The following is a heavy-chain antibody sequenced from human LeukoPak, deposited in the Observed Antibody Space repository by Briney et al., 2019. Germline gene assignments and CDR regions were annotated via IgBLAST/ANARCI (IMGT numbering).Heavy chain of an antibody. Sequence: SVKVSCKASGGTFSSYAISWVRQAPGQGLEWMGRIIPIFGIANYAQKFQGRVAITADKSTSTAYMELSSLRSEDTAVYYCARVDSHTDLWGQGTLVTVSS. V-gene: IGHV1-69*04. CDR1: GGTFSSYA. CDR3: ARVDSHTDL. J-gene: IGHJ5*02. D-gene: IGHD2-21*01. CDR2: IIPIFGIA.